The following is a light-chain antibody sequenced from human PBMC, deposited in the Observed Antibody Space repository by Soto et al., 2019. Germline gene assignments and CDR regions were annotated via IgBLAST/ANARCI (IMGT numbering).Light chain of an antibody. CDR2: GAS. CDR3: QQRSNWPRIT. CDR1: QSVSSD. J-gene: IGKJ5*01. V-gene: IGKV3-11*01. Sequence: EIVMTQSPATLSVSPGERATLSCRASQSVSSDLAWYQYKPGQAPRLLIYGASIRATGIPARFSGSGSGTYFTLTISSLEPEDFAVYYCQQRSNWPRITFGQGTRLEIK.